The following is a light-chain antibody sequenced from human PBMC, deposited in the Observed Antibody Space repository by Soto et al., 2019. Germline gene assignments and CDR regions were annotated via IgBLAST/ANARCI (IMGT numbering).Light chain of an antibody. J-gene: IGKJ5*01. CDR1: QSVSSSY. CDR3: QQYGTSPIT. Sequence: EIVLTQSPITLSLSPRHTATLSSRASQSVSSSYLAWYQQKPGQAPWLLIYAASRRSTGISGRFSGSGSGTDFTLTIDRLEPEDFAVYYCQQYGTSPITFGQGTRLEIK. CDR2: AAS. V-gene: IGKV3-20*01.